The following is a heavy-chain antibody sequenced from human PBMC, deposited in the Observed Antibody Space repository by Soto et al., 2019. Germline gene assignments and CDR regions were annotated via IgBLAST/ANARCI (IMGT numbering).Heavy chain of an antibody. CDR2: ISGGGDAT. J-gene: IGHJ4*02. D-gene: IGHD2-15*01. CDR3: AKKSLGSIILPALYYFDY. V-gene: IGHV3-23*01. CDR1: GFTFGSYA. Sequence: EVQLLESGGGLVQPGGSLRLSCAASGFTFGSYALSWVRQAPGKGLEWVSVISGGGDATYYPDSVKGPLTTSRDNSKNTVYLQMNSLRAEDTAVYYCAKKSLGSIILPALYYFDYWGQGTLVTVSS.